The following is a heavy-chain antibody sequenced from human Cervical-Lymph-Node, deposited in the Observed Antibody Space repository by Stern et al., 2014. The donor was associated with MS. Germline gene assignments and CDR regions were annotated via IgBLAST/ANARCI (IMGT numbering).Heavy chain of an antibody. V-gene: IGHV1-46*01. CDR2: INPSGGST. CDR3: AREVAGHRLGMMDV. J-gene: IGHJ6*02. CDR1: GYTFTNYY. Sequence: VQLVESGAEVKKPGASVKVSCKASGYTFTNYYMHWVRQAPGQGLEWMGIINPSGGSTSYAQKFQGRVTMTRDASTSTDCMELSGLRSEDTAVDWCAREVAGHRLGMMDVWGQGTTVTVSS. D-gene: IGHD6-19*01.